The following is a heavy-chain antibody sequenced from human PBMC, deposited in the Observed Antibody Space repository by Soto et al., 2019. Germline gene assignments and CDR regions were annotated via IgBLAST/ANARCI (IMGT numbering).Heavy chain of an antibody. D-gene: IGHD3-10*01. J-gene: IGHJ6*03. Sequence: PGGSLRLSCAASGFTFSNAWMSWVRQAPGKGLEWVGRIKSKTDGGTTDYAAPVKGRFTISRDDSKNTLYLQMNSLKTEDTAVYYCTTGYGSGRSYYYYSYMDVWGKGTTVTVSS. CDR3: TTGYGSGRSYYYYSYMDV. V-gene: IGHV3-15*01. CDR1: GFTFSNAW. CDR2: IKSKTDGGTT.